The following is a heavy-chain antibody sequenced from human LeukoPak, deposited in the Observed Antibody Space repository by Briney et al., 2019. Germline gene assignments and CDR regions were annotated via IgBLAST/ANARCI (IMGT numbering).Heavy chain of an antibody. CDR3: ARPYGDQGRYFQH. V-gene: IGHV5-51*01. J-gene: IGHJ1*01. Sequence: GESLKISCKGSGYSFTSYWIGWVRPMPGKGLEWMGIIYPGDSDTRYSPSFQGQVTISADKSISTAYLQWSSLNASDTAMYYCARPYGDQGRYFQHWGQGTLVTVSS. D-gene: IGHD4-17*01. CDR1: GYSFTSYW. CDR2: IYPGDSDT.